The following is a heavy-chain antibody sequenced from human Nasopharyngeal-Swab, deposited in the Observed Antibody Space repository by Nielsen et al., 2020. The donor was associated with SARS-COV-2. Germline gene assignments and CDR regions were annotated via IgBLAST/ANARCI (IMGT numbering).Heavy chain of an antibody. Sequence: GESLKISCKGSGYSFTSYWISWVRQMPGKGLEWMGRIDPSDSYTNYSPSFQGHVTISVDKSISTAYLQWSSLKASDTAMYYCARRVTYYYGSGSSDYGMDVWGQGTTVTVSS. J-gene: IGHJ6*02. CDR1: GYSFTSYW. D-gene: IGHD3-10*01. CDR2: IDPSDSYT. V-gene: IGHV5-10-1*01. CDR3: ARRVTYYYGSGSSDYGMDV.